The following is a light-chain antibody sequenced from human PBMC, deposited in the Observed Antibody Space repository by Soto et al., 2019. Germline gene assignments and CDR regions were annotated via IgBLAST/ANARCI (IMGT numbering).Light chain of an antibody. Sequence: QSVLTQPPSVSAAPGQKVTISCSGSSSNIGNNYVSWYQQLPGTAPKLLIYENIKRPSGIPDRFSGSKSGTSATLGITGLQTGDYVDYYCVQWDTSSSAWVFGAGSNVTVL. CDR3: VQWDTSSSAWV. V-gene: IGLV1-51*02. CDR2: ENI. J-gene: IGLJ1*01. CDR1: SSNIGNNY.